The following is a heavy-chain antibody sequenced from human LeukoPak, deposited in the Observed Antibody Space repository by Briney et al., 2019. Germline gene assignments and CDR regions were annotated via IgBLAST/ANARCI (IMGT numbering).Heavy chain of an antibody. V-gene: IGHV3-30*02. Sequence: AGGSLRSSCAASGFTFSSYGMHWVRQAPGKGLEWVAIIRYDGSNKYYADSVKGRFTISRDNSKNTLYLQMNSLRAEDTAVYYCAKDLLRFGESINWFDPWGQGTLVTVSS. CDR1: GFTFSSYG. CDR2: IRYDGSNK. J-gene: IGHJ5*02. D-gene: IGHD3-10*01. CDR3: AKDLLRFGESINWFDP.